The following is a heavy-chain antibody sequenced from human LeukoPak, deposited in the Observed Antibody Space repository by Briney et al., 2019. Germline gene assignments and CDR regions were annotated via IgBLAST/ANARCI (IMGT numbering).Heavy chain of an antibody. CDR3: ARLGYDSSGEPYIDY. V-gene: IGHV3-48*03. CDR1: GFNFRSYA. Sequence: GGSLRLSCAASGFNFRSYAMSRVRQAPGKGLEWVSYISSSGSTIYYADSVKGRFTISRDNAKNSVYLQMNSLRAEDTAVYYCARLGYDSSGEPYIDYWGQGTLVTVSS. CDR2: ISSSGSTI. D-gene: IGHD3-22*01. J-gene: IGHJ4*02.